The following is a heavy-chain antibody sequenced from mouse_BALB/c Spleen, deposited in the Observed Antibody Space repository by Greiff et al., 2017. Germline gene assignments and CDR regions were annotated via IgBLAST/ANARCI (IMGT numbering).Heavy chain of an antibody. Sequence: VQLQQPGAELVKPGASVKLSCTASGFNIKDTYMHWVKQRPEQGLEWIGRIDPANGNTKYDPKFQGKATITADTSSNTAYLQLSSLTSEDTAVYYCARNYDYEGWYFDVWGAGTTVTVSS. J-gene: IGHJ1*01. CDR3: ARNYDYEGWYFDV. CDR1: GFNIKDTY. D-gene: IGHD2-4*01. CDR2: IDPANGNT. V-gene: IGHV14-3*02.